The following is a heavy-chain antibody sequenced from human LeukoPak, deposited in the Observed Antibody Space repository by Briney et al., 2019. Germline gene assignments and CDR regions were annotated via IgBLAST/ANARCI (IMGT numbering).Heavy chain of an antibody. CDR3: ARAFSYSDAFDI. D-gene: IGHD4-11*01. CDR2: IWYDGSNK. V-gene: IGHV3-33*01. CDR1: GFTFSSYG. Sequence: PGRSLRLSCAASGFTFSSYGMHWVRQAPGKGLEWVAVIWYDGSNKYYADSVKGRFTISRDNSKNTLYLQMNSLRAEDTAVYYCARAFSYSDAFDIWGQGTMVTVSS. J-gene: IGHJ3*02.